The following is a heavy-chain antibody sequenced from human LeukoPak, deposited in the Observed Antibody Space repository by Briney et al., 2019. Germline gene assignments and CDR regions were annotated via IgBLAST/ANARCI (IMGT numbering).Heavy chain of an antibody. Sequence: PGGSLRLSCAASGFTFSSYWMSWVRQAPGKGLEWVANIKQDGSEKYYVDSVKGRFTISRDNAKNSLYLQMNSLRAEDTAVYYCARGVHYYYYGMDVWGQGTTVTVSS. CDR3: ARGVHYYYYGMDV. V-gene: IGHV3-7*01. CDR1: GFTFSSYW. J-gene: IGHJ6*02. CDR2: IKQDGSEK.